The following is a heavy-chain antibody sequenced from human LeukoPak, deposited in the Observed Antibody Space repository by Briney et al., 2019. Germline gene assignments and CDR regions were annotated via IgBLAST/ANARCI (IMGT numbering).Heavy chain of an antibody. CDR2: ISGHNDNT. Sequence: ASVKVSCKASGYTFTSYGISWVRQAPGQGLEWMGWISGHNDNTNYAQKLQGRVTMTTDTSTSTAYTELRSLRSDDTAVYYCARPILRYRPSYDAFDIWGQGTMVTVSS. D-gene: IGHD2-15*01. V-gene: IGHV1-18*01. CDR3: ARPILRYRPSYDAFDI. J-gene: IGHJ3*02. CDR1: GYTFTSYG.